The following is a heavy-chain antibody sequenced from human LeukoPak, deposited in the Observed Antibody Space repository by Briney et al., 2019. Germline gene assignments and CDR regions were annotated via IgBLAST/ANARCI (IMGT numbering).Heavy chain of an antibody. CDR1: GYSISSGYY. Sequence: SETLSLTCTVSGYSISSGYYWGWIRQPPGKRLEWVGSISSSGNTYYNPTLKSRVTISVDTSKNLFSLNLTSVTAADTAVYYCARTGPGYCSGATCYIGAFDIWGQGTMVTVSS. CDR3: ARTGPGYCSGATCYIGAFDI. CDR2: ISSSGNT. V-gene: IGHV4-38-2*02. J-gene: IGHJ3*02. D-gene: IGHD2-2*02.